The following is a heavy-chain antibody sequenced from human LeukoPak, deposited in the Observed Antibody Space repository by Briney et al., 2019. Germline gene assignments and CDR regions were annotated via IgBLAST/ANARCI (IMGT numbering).Heavy chain of an antibody. CDR2: ISYDGSNK. CDR1: GFTFSSYA. V-gene: IGHV3-30*04. D-gene: IGHD3-22*01. CDR3: ARVYYDSSGYSDAFDI. Sequence: GGSLRLSCAASGFTFSSYAMHWVRQAPGKGLEWVAVISYDGSNKYYADSVKGRFTISRDNSKNTLYLQMNSLRAEDTAVYYCARVYYDSSGYSDAFDIWGQGTMVTVSS. J-gene: IGHJ3*02.